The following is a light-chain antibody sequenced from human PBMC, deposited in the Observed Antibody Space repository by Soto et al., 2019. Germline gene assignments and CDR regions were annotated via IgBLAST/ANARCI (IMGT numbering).Light chain of an antibody. CDR3: QQSYSNTWT. CDR1: QGISNY. Sequence: DIKIPQSPSAMFASVGDGVTITCRASQGISNYLAWFQQKPGKVPKSLIYAASSLQSGVPSRFRGIGSRTEFTLPLSSLQPEDFETYSCQQSYSNTWTFGQGTKVDIK. CDR2: AAS. V-gene: IGKV1-17*03. J-gene: IGKJ1*01.